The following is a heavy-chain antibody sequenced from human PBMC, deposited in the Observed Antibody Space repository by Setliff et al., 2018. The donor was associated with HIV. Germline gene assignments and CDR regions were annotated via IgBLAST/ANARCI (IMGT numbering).Heavy chain of an antibody. CDR2: IYYSGST. D-gene: IGHD3-22*01. CDR1: GGSISSGGYY. J-gene: IGHJ4*02. Sequence: SETLSLTCTVSGGSISSGGYYWSWIRRHPGKGLEWIGYIYYSGSTYYNPSLKSRVTISVDTSKNQFSLKLCSVTAEDTAVFYCARGTLYYYDTGGYSYFDYWGQGTLVTVSS. CDR3: ARGTLYYYDTGGYSYFDY. V-gene: IGHV4-31*03.